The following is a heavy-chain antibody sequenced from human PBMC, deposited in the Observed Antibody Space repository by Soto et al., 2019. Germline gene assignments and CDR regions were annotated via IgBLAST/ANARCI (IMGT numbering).Heavy chain of an antibody. CDR1: GCWISRCC. CDR2: MHYGGNS. J-gene: IGHJ6*02. Sequence: SEPLWVTWTFAGCWISRCCGSRFRQPPGKGLEWIGHMHYGGNSDYNPSLRSRVTMSVDTSKNQFSLKLSSVTAADTSLYYCERQASGAIHGLVDRWGQGTTVTVS. CDR3: ERQASGAIHGLVDR. V-gene: IGHV4-59*08. D-gene: IGHD3-10*01.